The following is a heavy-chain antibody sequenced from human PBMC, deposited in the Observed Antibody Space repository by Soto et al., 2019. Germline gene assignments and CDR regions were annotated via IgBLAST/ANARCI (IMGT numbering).Heavy chain of an antibody. J-gene: IGHJ5*02. CDR1: GYTFTSYG. CDR3: ARMTAQLVRFPSRGTYNWCDP. D-gene: IGHD6-13*01. Sequence: ASVKVSCKASGYTFTSYGISWVRQAPGQGLEWMGWISAYNGNTNYAQKLQGRVTMTTDTSTSTAYMELRSLRSDDTAVYYCARMTAQLVRFPSRGTYNWCDPCGQGTLVTVSS. V-gene: IGHV1-18*01. CDR2: ISAYNGNT.